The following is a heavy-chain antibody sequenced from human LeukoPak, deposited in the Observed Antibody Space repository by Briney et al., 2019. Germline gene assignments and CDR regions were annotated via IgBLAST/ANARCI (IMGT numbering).Heavy chain of an antibody. CDR1: GDSITSGGYY. CDR3: AGQELGYCSSTSCYRPFDY. V-gene: IGHV4-31*03. Sequence: SETLSLTCTVSGDSITSGGYYWSWIRQHPGKGLEWIGYIYYGGSTYYNPSLKSRITISVDTSKNQFSLKLSSVTAADTAVYYCAGQELGYCSSTSCYRPFDYWGQGTLVTVSS. CDR2: IYYGGST. J-gene: IGHJ4*02. D-gene: IGHD2-2*01.